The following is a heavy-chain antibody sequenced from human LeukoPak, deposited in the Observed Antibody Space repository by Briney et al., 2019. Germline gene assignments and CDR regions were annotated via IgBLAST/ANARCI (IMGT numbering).Heavy chain of an antibody. CDR3: GVAAAWWDDTDYYYGMDV. J-gene: IGHJ6*04. CDR2: IIPIFGTA. Sequence: SVKVSCKASGGTFSSYAISWVRQAPGQGLEWMGGIIPIFGTANYAQKFQGRVTITADESTSTAYMELSSLRSEDTAVYYCGVAAAWWDDTDYYYGMDVWGKGTTVTVSS. V-gene: IGHV1-69*13. D-gene: IGHD6-13*01. CDR1: GGTFSSYA.